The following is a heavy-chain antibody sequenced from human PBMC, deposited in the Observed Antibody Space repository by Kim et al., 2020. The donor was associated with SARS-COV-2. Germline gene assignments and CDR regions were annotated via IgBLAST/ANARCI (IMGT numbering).Heavy chain of an antibody. CDR2: ISYDGSNK. CDR1: GFIFTNYA. J-gene: IGHJ4*02. CDR3: ANNWNLDN. D-gene: IGHD1-20*01. V-gene: IGHV3-30-3*01. Sequence: GGSLRLSCAASGFIFTNYAMVWVRQAPGKGLECVAAISYDGSNKYYADSVKGRFTISRDNSMNTVYLQMNSLRGADTAMYYCANNWNLDNWGQGTLVTVS.